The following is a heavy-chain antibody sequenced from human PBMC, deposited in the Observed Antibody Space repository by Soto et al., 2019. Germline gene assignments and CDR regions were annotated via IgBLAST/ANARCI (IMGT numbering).Heavy chain of an antibody. D-gene: IGHD2-15*01. Sequence: GGSLRLSCAASGFTFDDYTMHWVRQAPGKGLEWVSLISWDGGSTYYADSVKGRFTISRDNSKNSLYLQMNSLRTEDTALYYCAKDFYRAAYGMDVWGQGTTGTVSS. CDR2: ISWDGGST. V-gene: IGHV3-43*01. J-gene: IGHJ6*02. CDR3: AKDFYRAAYGMDV. CDR1: GFTFDDYT.